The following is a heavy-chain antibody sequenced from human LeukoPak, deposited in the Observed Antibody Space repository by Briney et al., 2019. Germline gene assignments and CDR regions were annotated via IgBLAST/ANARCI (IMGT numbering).Heavy chain of an antibody. CDR1: GFIFSSYA. V-gene: IGHV3-23*01. J-gene: IGHJ4*02. D-gene: IGHD6-13*01. CDR2: ISGSGSSR. CDR3: AKDIAAAGDY. Sequence: GGSLRLSCAASGFIFSSYALTWVRQAPGKGLEWVSVISGSGSSRYYADSVEGRFTISRDNSKNTVFLQMNSLRVEDTAIYYCAKDIAAAGDYWGQGTLVTVSS.